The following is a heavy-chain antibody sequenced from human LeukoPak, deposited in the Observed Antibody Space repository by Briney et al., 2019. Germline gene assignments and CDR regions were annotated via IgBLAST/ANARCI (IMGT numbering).Heavy chain of an antibody. CDR2: TYYRSKWYN. D-gene: IGHD6-25*01. CDR3: ARGEEAATDYFDH. J-gene: IGHJ4*02. CDR1: RDSVSSNSAA. Sequence: QTLSLTCVISRDSVSSNSAAWNWVRQSPSRGLEWLGRTYYRSKWYNDYAVSVKSRITINPDTSKNQFSLQLNSMTPEDTAVYYCARGEEAATDYFDHWGQGALVTVSS. V-gene: IGHV6-1*01.